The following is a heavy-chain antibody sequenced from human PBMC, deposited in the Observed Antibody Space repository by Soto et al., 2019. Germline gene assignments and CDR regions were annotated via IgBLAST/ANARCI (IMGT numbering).Heavy chain of an antibody. Sequence: PGGSLRLSCAASVSTFSSYSMNWVRQAPGKGLEWVSSISSSSSYIYYADSVKGRFTISRDNAKNSLYLQMNSLRAEDTAVYYCARVKSTWGYCSSTSCYTNYYYYGMDGWGQGTTVTVSS. CDR2: ISSSSSYI. CDR1: VSTFSSYS. CDR3: ARVKSTWGYCSSTSCYTNYYYYGMDG. J-gene: IGHJ6*02. D-gene: IGHD2-2*02. V-gene: IGHV3-21*01.